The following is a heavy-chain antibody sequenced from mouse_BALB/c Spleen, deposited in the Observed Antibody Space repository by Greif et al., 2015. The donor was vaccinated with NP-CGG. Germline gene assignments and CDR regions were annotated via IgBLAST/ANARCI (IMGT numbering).Heavy chain of an antibody. V-gene: IGHV14-3*02. Sequence: EVQLQQSGAELVKPGASVKLSCTASGFNIKDTYMHWVKQRPEQGLEWIGRIDPANGNTKYDPKFQGKATITADTSSNXAYLQLSSLTSEDTAVYYCARNDGFAYWGQGTLVTVSA. CDR3: ARNDGFAY. CDR1: GFNIKDTY. J-gene: IGHJ3*01. D-gene: IGHD2-12*01. CDR2: IDPANGNT.